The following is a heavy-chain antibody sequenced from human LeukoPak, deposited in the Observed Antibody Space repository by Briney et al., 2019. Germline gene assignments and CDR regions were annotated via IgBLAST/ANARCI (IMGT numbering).Heavy chain of an antibody. V-gene: IGHV1-69*05. CDR1: GGTFSSYA. D-gene: IGHD6-19*01. Sequence: SVKVSCKASGGTFSSYAISWVRQAPGQGLEWMGRIIPIFGTANYSQKFQGRVTITTDESTSTVYMELSSLRSEDTAVYYCARAGFQTIAVAGAFDYWGQGTLVTVSS. J-gene: IGHJ4*02. CDR2: IIPIFGTA. CDR3: ARAGFQTIAVAGAFDY.